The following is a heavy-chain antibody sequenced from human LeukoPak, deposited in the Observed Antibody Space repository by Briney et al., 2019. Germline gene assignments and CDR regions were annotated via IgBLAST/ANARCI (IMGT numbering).Heavy chain of an antibody. J-gene: IGHJ4*02. CDR1: GFTFNNYA. V-gene: IGHV3-23*01. CDR3: AKGQGYNYGDSIDY. Sequence: PGGSLRLSCAASGFTFNNYAMTWVRQAPGKGLEWVSLINGGSGSSYYTDSVKGRFTVSRDNSKNTLYLQMNSLRDEDTAVYYCAKGQGYNYGDSIDYWGQGTLVTVSS. D-gene: IGHD4-17*01. CDR2: INGGSGSS.